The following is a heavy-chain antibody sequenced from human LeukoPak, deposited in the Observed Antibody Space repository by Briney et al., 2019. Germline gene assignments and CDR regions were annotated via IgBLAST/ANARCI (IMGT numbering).Heavy chain of an antibody. CDR2: ISYSGNT. J-gene: IGHJ5*02. V-gene: IGHV4-39*01. CDR3: ARHPTGYPNWFDP. CDR1: ADSITSSTYN. D-gene: IGHD3-9*01. Sequence: SETLPLTCTVSADSITSSTYNWAWSRQAPGKGLEWIGSISYSGNTHYNPSLKSRVTISIDTSKNQFSLKLSSVTAADTAVYYCARHPTGYPNWFDPWGQGTLVTVSS.